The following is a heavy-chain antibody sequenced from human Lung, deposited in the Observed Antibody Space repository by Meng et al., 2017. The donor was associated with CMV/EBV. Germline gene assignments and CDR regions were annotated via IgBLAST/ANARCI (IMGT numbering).Heavy chain of an antibody. CDR2: IRYDGNNK. V-gene: IGHV3-30*02. CDR1: GFTFSIYG. Sequence: LTXXASGFTFSIYGMHWVRQAPGKGLEWVAFIRYDGNNKYYRDSVKGRFTISRDNSKNTLYLQMNRLRPDDTAVYYCASYTQAWYNSGSWGQGTRVTVSS. D-gene: IGHD6-19*01. CDR3: ASYTQAWYNSGS. J-gene: IGHJ4*02.